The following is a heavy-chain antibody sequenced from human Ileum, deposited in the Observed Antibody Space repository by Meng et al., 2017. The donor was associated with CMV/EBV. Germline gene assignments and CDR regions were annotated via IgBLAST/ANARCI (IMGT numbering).Heavy chain of an antibody. CDR2: IKQDGREK. J-gene: IGHJ4*02. CDR1: GFTFSDYW. CDR3: ATGGLGLV. Sequence: GGSLRLSCVASGFTFSDYWMTWVRQAPGKGLEWVANIKQDGREKYYVDSVKGRFTISRDNAKNSVYLQMNSLRVEDTAVYYCATGGLGLVGGQGMLVTVSS. V-gene: IGHV3-7*01. D-gene: IGHD6-6*01.